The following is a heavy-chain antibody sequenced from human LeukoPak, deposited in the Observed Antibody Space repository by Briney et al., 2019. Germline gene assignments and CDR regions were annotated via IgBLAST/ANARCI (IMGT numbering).Heavy chain of an antibody. V-gene: IGHV1-69*01. Sequence: ASVKLSCKASGGAFTSYAISWVRQAPGQGLEWRGGIIPIFGTANNAQKFQGRVTITADESTSTAYMELSSLRSEDTAVYYCARGASYGSSTSCSNWFDPWGQGTLVTVSS. CDR3: ARGASYGSSTSCSNWFDP. CDR2: IIPIFGTA. CDR1: GGAFTSYA. J-gene: IGHJ5*02. D-gene: IGHD2-2*01.